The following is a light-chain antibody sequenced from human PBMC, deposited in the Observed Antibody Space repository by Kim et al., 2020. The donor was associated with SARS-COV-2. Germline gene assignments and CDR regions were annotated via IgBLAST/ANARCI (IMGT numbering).Light chain of an antibody. CDR3: YSAADNKLV. CDR2: KDS. J-gene: IGLJ3*02. Sequence: VSPGQTARSTCSGDVLAKKYARWFQQKPGQAPVLVIYKDSERPSGIPGRFSGSSAGTTVTLTISGAQVEDEADYYCYSAADNKLVFGGGTQLTVL. V-gene: IGLV3-27*01. CDR1: VLAKKY.